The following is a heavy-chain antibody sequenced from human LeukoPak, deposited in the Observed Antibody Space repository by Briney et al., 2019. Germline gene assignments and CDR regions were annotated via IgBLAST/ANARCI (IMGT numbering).Heavy chain of an antibody. D-gene: IGHD2-2*01. Sequence: SGTLSLTCTVSGGSMTHYFWNWIRQPPGKGLEWIGYTHTSGSPDYSRSLKSRVTISLDTSKNQFSLTLSSVTAADTAVYFCARATQRYCSGTTCFPYWFDTWGQGTLATVSS. CDR1: GGSMTHYF. J-gene: IGHJ5*02. V-gene: IGHV4-4*09. CDR2: THTSGSP. CDR3: ARATQRYCSGTTCFPYWFDT.